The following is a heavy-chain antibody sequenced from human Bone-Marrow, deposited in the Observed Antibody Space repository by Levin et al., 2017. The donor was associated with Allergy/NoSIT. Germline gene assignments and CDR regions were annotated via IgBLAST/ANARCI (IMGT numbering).Heavy chain of an antibody. D-gene: IGHD3-3*01. Sequence: KISCQASGGTFSSYAISWVRQAPGQGLEWMGGIIPIFGTANYAQKFQGRVTITADKSTSTAYMELSSLRSEDTAVYYCARQGPLVNFWSGHYNWFDPWGQGTLVTVSS. J-gene: IGHJ5*02. CDR3: ARQGPLVNFWSGHYNWFDP. CDR2: IIPIFGTA. CDR1: GGTFSSYA. V-gene: IGHV1-69*06.